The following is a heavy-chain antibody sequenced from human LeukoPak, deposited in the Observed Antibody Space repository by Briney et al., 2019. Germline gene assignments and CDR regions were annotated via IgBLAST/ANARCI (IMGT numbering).Heavy chain of an antibody. CDR3: AKEGYNMGFDY. CDR2: ISYDGSKK. CDR1: GFIFSNYG. Sequence: GGSLRLSCAASGFIFSNYGMHWVRQAPSKGLEWVAVISYDGSKKYYADSVKGRFTISRDNSKNTLYLQMNSLRAEDTAVYYCAKEGYNMGFDYWGQGTLVSVSS. V-gene: IGHV3-30*18. D-gene: IGHD1-14*01. J-gene: IGHJ4*02.